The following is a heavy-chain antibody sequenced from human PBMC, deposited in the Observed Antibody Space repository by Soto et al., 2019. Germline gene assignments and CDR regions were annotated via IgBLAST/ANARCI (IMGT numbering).Heavy chain of an antibody. CDR2: IYSGGST. J-gene: IGHJ4*02. CDR3: ARVVGSWGYYFDY. CDR1: GFTVSSIY. D-gene: IGHD6-6*01. Sequence: EVQLVESGGGLVQPGGSLRLSCAASGFTVSSIYMSWVRQAPGKGLEWVSVIYSGGSTYYADSVKGRFTISRHNSKNTLYLQMNSLRAEDTAVYYCARVVGSWGYYFDYWGQGTLVTVSS. V-gene: IGHV3-53*04.